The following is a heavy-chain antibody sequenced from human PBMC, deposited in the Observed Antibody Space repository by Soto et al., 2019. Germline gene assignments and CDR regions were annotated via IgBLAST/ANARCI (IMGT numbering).Heavy chain of an antibody. CDR1: GDAIGRFY. J-gene: IGHJ6*02. Sequence: QLQLHESGPGLVKPSETLSLTCNVSGDAIGRFYWSWVRQSAGRGLEWIGRVYSTGGVTYNPALKGRVTISLDTSNNPVSLEMNSVTAADTAVYFCARELSGTGLDIWGRGTRVSVSS. D-gene: IGHD1-26*01. V-gene: IGHV4-4*07. CDR3: ARELSGTGLDI. CDR2: VYSTGGV.